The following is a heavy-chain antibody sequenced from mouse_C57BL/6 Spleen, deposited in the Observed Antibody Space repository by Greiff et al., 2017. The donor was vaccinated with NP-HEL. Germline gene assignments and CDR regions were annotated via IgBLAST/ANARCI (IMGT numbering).Heavy chain of an antibody. CDR2: IYPRSGNT. Sequence: QVQLQQSGAELARPGASVKLSCKASGYTFTSYGISWVKQRTGQGLEWIGEIYPRSGNTYYNVKFKGKATLTADKSSSTAYMELRSLTSEDSAVYFCARDGYYGSSLAWFAYWGQGTLVTVSA. D-gene: IGHD1-1*01. J-gene: IGHJ3*01. CDR1: GYTFTSYG. CDR3: ARDGYYGSSLAWFAY. V-gene: IGHV1-81*01.